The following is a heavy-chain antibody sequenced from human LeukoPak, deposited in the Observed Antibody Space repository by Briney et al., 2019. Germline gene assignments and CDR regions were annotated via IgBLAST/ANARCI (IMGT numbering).Heavy chain of an antibody. CDR2: INHSGST. CDR1: GGSFSGYY. Sequence: SETLSLTCAVYGGSFSGYYWSWIRQPPGKGLEWIGEINHSGSTNYNPSLKSRVTISVDTSKNQFSLKLSSATAADTAVYYCARTRQQRTLYYFDYWGQGTLVTVSS. J-gene: IGHJ4*02. D-gene: IGHD6-13*01. V-gene: IGHV4-34*01. CDR3: ARTRQQRTLYYFDY.